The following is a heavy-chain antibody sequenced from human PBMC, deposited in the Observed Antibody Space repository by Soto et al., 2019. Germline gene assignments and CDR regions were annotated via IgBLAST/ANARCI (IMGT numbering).Heavy chain of an antibody. CDR2: IYGNGRST. D-gene: IGHD1-26*01. V-gene: IGHV3-23*01. Sequence: EVQLLDSGGGLVQPAGSLRLSCAASGFTFSIYTMSWFRQAPGKGLEWVSSIYGNGRSTFYSASVKGRFTISRDNSGNTVYLQMSSLRAEDTAIYYCAKDLTPDSRWDIDYWGQGSLVTVSS. J-gene: IGHJ4*02. CDR3: AKDLTPDSRWDIDY. CDR1: GFTFSIYT.